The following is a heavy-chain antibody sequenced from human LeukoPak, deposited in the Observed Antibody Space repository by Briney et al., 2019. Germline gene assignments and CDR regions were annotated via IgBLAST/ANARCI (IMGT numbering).Heavy chain of an antibody. CDR2: ISSSGSTI. J-gene: IGHJ4*02. D-gene: IGHD4-11*01. CDR3: ARVASNYDFDC. Sequence: WGSLRLSCAASGFTFSSYEMNWVRQAPGKGLEWVSYISSSGSTIYYADSVKGRFTISRDNAKNSLYLQMNSLRAEDTALYYGARVASNYDFDCWGQGTLVTVSS. V-gene: IGHV3-48*03. CDR1: GFTFSSYE.